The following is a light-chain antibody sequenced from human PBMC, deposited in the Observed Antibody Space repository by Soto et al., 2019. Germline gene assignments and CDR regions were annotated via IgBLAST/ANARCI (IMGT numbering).Light chain of an antibody. J-gene: IGLJ1*01. CDR1: NVGSKS. CDR3: QVWDSSTYV. CDR2: DDS. Sequence: YLRTHPRSLSVDPGQAATITCGGNNVGSKSVHWYQQKPGQAPVLVVYDDSDRSSGIPERFSGSNSGNTATLTISRVEAGDEADYYCQVWDSSTYVCGTGTKVTAL. V-gene: IGLV3-21*02.